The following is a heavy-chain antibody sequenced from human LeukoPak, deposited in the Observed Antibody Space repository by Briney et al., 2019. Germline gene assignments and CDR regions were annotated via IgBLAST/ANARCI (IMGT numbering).Heavy chain of an antibody. CDR3: ARDLGKNNWFDA. CDR2: IYNSGST. D-gene: IGHD3-16*01. CDR1: VYSISSGYY. V-gene: IGHV4-38-2*02. J-gene: IGHJ5*02. Sequence: SETLSLTCTVSVYSISSGYYWGWIRQPPGKGLEWIGSIYNSGSTYYNPSLKRRLTISVDTSKNPFSLKLSSVTAADTAMYYCARDLGKNNWFDAWGQGTLVTVSS.